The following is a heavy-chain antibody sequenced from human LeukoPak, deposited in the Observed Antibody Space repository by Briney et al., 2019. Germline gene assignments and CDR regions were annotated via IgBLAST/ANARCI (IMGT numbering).Heavy chain of an antibody. V-gene: IGHV1-46*01. D-gene: IGHD6-6*01. CDR3: ARDLGGSSSYVWLDP. CDR2: INPSSGFK. CDR1: GYTFTTYH. Sequence: ASVTVSCTASGYTFTTYHMHWVRQAPGQGLEWMGLINPSSGFKHNAQKFQDRLTMTRDTSTSTVYMELSSLTSEDTAVYYCARDLGGSSSYVWLDPWGQGTLVTVSS. J-gene: IGHJ5*02.